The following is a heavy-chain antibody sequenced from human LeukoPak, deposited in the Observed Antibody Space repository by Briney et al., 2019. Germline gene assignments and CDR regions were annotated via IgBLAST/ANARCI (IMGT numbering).Heavy chain of an antibody. J-gene: IGHJ2*01. CDR3: ARSSYWGYFDL. D-gene: IGHD2-21*01. CDR2: IYDSGST. Sequence: RASETLSLTCTVSGGAIRSYYWSWIPQPPGKRLEWIGYIYDSGSTNYRPSLKSRVTLSVDTSKNHFSLKLRSVTAADTAVYYCARSSYWGYFDLWGRGTLVTVSS. V-gene: IGHV4-59*08. CDR1: GGAIRSYY.